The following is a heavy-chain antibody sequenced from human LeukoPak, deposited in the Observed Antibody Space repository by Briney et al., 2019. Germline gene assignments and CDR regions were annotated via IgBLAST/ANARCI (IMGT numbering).Heavy chain of an antibody. Sequence: GGSLRLSCVASGFTFSSYDMNWVRQAPGKGLEWVSRISDSSYCILYADSVKGRFTIYRDNAKNSLYLQMNSLRAEDTAVDYCVRLSGLRTATRHGRHYFDYWGQGTLVTVSS. J-gene: IGHJ4*02. CDR1: GFTFSSYD. D-gene: IGHD5-12*01. V-gene: IGHV3-21*01. CDR3: VRLSGLRTATRHGRHYFDY. CDR2: ISDSSYCI.